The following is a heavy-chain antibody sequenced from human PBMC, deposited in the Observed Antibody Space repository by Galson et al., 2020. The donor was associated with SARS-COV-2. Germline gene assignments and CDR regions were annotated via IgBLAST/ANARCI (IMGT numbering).Heavy chain of an antibody. Sequence: SVKVSCKASGRTSNTYTITWVRQAPGQGLEWMGSLIPMLSITDYARKFQGRVTIKADTSTNTVFMEMSSLTFEDTAVYFCAMGPLRQAFDSWGRGTLVTVSS. D-gene: IGHD2-15*01. CDR1: GRTSNTYT. CDR2: LIPMLSIT. V-gene: IGHV1-69*02. CDR3: AMGPLRQAFDS. J-gene: IGHJ4*02.